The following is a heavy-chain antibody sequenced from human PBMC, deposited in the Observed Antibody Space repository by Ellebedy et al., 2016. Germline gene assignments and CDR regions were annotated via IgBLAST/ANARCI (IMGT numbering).Heavy chain of an antibody. CDR3: ARRYYVTRGYPLDC. D-gene: IGHD3-22*01. CDR1: GFTFNSYS. J-gene: IGHJ4*02. V-gene: IGHV3-21*01. Sequence: GGSLRLSXAASGFTFNSYSMVWVRQAPGKGLEWVSSIGRFGSTIFYADSVKGRFTVSRDNADNSLFLQMNTLRAEDTAVYYCARRYYVTRGYPLDCWGQGTPVTVSS. CDR2: IGRFGSTI.